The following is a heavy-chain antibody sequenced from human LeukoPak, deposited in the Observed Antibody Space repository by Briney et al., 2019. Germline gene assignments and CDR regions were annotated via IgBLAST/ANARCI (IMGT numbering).Heavy chain of an antibody. Sequence: PSETLSLTCTGSGDPLSRGSYYWRWLRQPPGKEVEGVGYVYHSVSTNYTPSLKRRVTISVDTSNNEFSLKITSVTAADTAVYYCARGFASGCYSSYDHWGQGTLVTVSS. V-gene: IGHV4-61*01. CDR3: ARGFASGCYSSYDH. D-gene: IGHD6-19*01. J-gene: IGHJ5*02. CDR2: VYHSVST. CDR1: GDPLSRGSYY.